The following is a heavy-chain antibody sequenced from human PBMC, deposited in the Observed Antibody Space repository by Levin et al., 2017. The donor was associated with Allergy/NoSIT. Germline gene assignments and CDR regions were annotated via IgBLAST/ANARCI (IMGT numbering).Heavy chain of an antibody. CDR2: ISGNGGST. Sequence: GGSLRLSCAVSGFTFSNYAMSWVRQAPGKGLEWVSGISGNGGSTFYADSVKGRFTISRDNSKNTLYLQMNSLRAEDTAVYYCASRAKYSSGWEFDSWGQGTLVTVSS. CDR1: GFTFSNYA. J-gene: IGHJ4*02. V-gene: IGHV3-23*01. D-gene: IGHD6-19*01. CDR3: ASRAKYSSGWEFDS.